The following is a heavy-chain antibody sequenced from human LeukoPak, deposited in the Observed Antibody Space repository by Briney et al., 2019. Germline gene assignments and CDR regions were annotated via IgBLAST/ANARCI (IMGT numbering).Heavy chain of an antibody. D-gene: IGHD6-19*01. CDR3: ARLGIAVAGDAFDI. CDR1: GGSISNYY. V-gene: IGHV4-59*08. J-gene: IGHJ3*02. Sequence: SETLSLTCTVSGGSISNYYWSWIRQPPGKGLEWIGYIYYSGSTNYNPSLKSRVTISVDTSKNQFSLKLSSVTAADTAVYYCARLGIAVAGDAFDIWGQGTMVTVSS. CDR2: IYYSGST.